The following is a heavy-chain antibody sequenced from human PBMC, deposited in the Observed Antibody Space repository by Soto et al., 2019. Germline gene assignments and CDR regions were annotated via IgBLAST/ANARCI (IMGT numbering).Heavy chain of an antibody. CDR1: GFTFDDYA. CDR2: ISWNSGSI. Sequence: EVQLVESGGGLVQPGRSLRLSCAASGFTFDDYAMHWVRQAPGKGLEWVSGISWNSGSIGYADSVKGRFTISRDNAKNSLDLQMNSLSAEDTALYDCAKDFGSYYYMAVWGKGTTVTVSS. J-gene: IGHJ6*03. CDR3: AKDFGSYYYMAV. V-gene: IGHV3-9*01. D-gene: IGHD3-16*01.